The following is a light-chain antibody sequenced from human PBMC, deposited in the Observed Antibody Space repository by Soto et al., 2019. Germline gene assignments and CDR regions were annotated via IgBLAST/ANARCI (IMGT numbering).Light chain of an antibody. CDR1: QSISNW. Sequence: IQVTQSPSTLASSLGDIVAMPCRASQSISNWLAWYQQKPGTAPKVLIYHASNLQSGVPSRFSGSGSGTEFTLTISSLQPDDFATYYCQHYNMYSPWTFGQGTKVDIK. V-gene: IGKV1-5*01. CDR2: HAS. J-gene: IGKJ1*01. CDR3: QHYNMYSPWT.